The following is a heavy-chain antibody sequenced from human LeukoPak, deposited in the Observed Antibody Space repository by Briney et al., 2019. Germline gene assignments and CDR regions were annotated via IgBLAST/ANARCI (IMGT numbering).Heavy chain of an antibody. J-gene: IGHJ4*02. CDR3: ARDFYGDHFDY. Sequence: GASVKVSCKASGYTFTSYAMKWVRQAPGQGLEWMGWINTNTGDPTYAQGFTGRFVFSLDTSVSTAYLQISSLKAEDTAVYYCARDFYGDHFDYWGQGTLVTVSS. V-gene: IGHV7-4-1*02. D-gene: IGHD4-17*01. CDR2: INTNTGDP. CDR1: GYTFTSYA.